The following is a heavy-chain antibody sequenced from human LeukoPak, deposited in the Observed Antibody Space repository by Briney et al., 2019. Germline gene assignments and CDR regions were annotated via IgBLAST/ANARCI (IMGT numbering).Heavy chain of an antibody. D-gene: IGHD3-10*02. CDR1: GFSFSSYW. CDR2: INTDGSDT. V-gene: IGHV3-74*03. Sequence: GGSLRPSCAASGFSFSSYWMHWVRQVPGKGLVWVSRINTDGSDTKYADSVKGRFTISRDNAKNTLYLEMNRLRAEDTAVYYCASVRVESGSAANFDNWGQGTLVTVSS. J-gene: IGHJ4*02. CDR3: ASVRVESGSAANFDN.